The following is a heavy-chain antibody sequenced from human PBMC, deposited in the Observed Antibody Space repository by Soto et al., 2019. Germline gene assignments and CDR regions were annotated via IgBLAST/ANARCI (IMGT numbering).Heavy chain of an antibody. J-gene: IGHJ4*02. CDR1: GFSFGSYA. D-gene: IGHD3-3*01. CDR3: AGWSYLDY. Sequence: LRLSCAASGFSFGSYALSWVRQAPGKGLEWVSTISGSDGKTFYADSVKGRFSISRDTSQNTLYLQMNSLRADDTAIYYCAGWSYLDYWGQGTRVTVSS. V-gene: IGHV3-23*01. CDR2: ISGSDGKT.